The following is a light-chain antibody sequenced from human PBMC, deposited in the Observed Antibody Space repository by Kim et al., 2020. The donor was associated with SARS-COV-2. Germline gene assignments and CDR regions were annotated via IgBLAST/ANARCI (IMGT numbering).Light chain of an antibody. J-gene: IGKJ2*01. CDR1: QSVSSS. V-gene: IGKV3D-15*03. CDR3: QQYNNWPGT. CDR2: GAS. Sequence: EIVMTQSPATLSVSPGERATLSCRASQSVSSSLAWYQQKPGQAPGLLIYGASIRATGVPARFSGSGSGTEFTLTISILQSEDFAVYYCQQYNNWPGTFGQGTKVDIK.